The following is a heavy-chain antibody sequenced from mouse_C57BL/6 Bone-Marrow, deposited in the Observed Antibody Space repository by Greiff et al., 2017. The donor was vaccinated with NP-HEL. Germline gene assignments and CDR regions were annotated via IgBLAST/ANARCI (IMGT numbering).Heavy chain of an antibody. J-gene: IGHJ2*01. CDR3: ARGFDY. V-gene: IGHV1-81*01. Sequence: QVQLKQSGAELARPGASVKLSCKASGISWVKQRTGQGLEWIGEIYPRSGNTYYNEKFKGKATLTADKSSSTAYMELRSLTSEDSAVYFCARGFDYWGQGTTLTVSS. CDR1: G. CDR2: IYPRSGNT.